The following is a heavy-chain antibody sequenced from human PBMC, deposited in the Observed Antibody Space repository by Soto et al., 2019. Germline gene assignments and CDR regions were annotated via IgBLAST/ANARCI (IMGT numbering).Heavy chain of an antibody. V-gene: IGHV3-23*01. CDR2: IGGSGGNT. CDR1: GFTFNNYA. CDR3: AKASGSSSLLGFDC. J-gene: IGHJ4*02. D-gene: IGHD6-6*01. Sequence: EVQGLESGGGLVQPGGSLRLSCVASGFTFNNYAMTCVRQAPGKGLEWVSAIGGSGGNTYYADSVKGRFTISRDYSKYTLYLQMNSLRVEDTAVYHCAKASGSSSLLGFDCWGQGTMVTVS.